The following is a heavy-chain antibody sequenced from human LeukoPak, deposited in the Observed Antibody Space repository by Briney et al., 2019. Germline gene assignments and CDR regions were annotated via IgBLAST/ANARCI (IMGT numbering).Heavy chain of an antibody. CDR1: GYTFTDYY. J-gene: IGHJ4*02. Sequence: GASVKVSCKASGYTFTDYYIHWVRQAPGQGLEWMGWINPNSGGTYFAQNFQGRVTLTRDASIRTAYMDLSRLRSDDTAVYYCARGDCTSTSCYIFDHWGQGTLVTVSS. CDR3: ARGDCTSTSCYIFDH. CDR2: INPNSGGT. V-gene: IGHV1-2*02. D-gene: IGHD2-2*02.